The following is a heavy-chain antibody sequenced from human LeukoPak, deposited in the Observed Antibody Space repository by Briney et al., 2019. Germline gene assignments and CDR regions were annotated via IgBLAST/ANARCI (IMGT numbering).Heavy chain of an antibody. CDR1: GGSISSSSYY. D-gene: IGHD6-19*01. V-gene: IGHV4-39*01. CDR2: IYYSGST. Sequence: PSETLSLTCTVSGGSISSSSYYWGWIRQPPGKGLEWIGNIYYSGSTYYNPSLKSRVTISVDTSKNQFSLKLTSVTAADTAVYYCARQRALAAIPTYYSGWYVDYYYYGMDVWVQGTTVTVSS. J-gene: IGHJ6*02. CDR3: ARQRALAAIPTYYSGWYVDYYYYGMDV.